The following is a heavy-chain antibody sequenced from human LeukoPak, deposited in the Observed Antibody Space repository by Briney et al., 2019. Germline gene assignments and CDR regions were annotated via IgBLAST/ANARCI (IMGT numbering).Heavy chain of an antibody. Sequence: PSETLSLTCAVYGGSCSGYYWNWIRQSPGMGLEWIGEINHSGSTNYNPSLKSRVTISVDTSKNQLSLKLSSVTAADTAVYYCARGRTWNYSWFDPWGQGTLVTVSS. V-gene: IGHV4-34*01. CDR2: INHSGST. J-gene: IGHJ5*02. D-gene: IGHD1-7*01. CDR1: GGSCSGYY. CDR3: ARGRTWNYSWFDP.